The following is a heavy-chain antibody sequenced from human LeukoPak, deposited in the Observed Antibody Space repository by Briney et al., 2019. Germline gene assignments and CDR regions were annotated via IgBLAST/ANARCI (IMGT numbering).Heavy chain of an antibody. CDR1: GGSISSHY. D-gene: IGHD6-13*01. J-gene: IGHJ6*03. V-gene: IGHV4-59*11. Sequence: SETLSLTCTVSGGSISSHYWSWIRQPPGKGLEWIGYIYYSGSTNYNPSLKSRVTISVDTSKNQFSLKLSSVTAADTAVYYCARESIAAAGTFDCYYYMDVWGKGTTVTVSS. CDR3: ARESIAAAGTFDCYYYMDV. CDR2: IYYSGST.